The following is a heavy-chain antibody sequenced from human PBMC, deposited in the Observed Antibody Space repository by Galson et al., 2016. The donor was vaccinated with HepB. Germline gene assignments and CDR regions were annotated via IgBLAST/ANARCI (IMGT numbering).Heavy chain of an antibody. CDR3: AKDSGYCSDATCYYRNS. CDR2: ISSSSNYI. V-gene: IGHV3-21*04. Sequence: SLRLSCAASGINFSSYSMNWVRQAPGKGLEWVSSISSSSNYIYYAESVKGRFTISRDNSKNTLYLQLNSLRAEDTAVYYCAKDSGYCSDATCYYRNSWGQGTLVTVSS. D-gene: IGHD2-15*01. CDR1: GINFSSYS. J-gene: IGHJ4*02.